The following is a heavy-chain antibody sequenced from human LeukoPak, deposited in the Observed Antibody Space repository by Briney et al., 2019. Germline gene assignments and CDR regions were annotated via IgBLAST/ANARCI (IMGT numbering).Heavy chain of an antibody. CDR2: INHSGST. CDR3: ARGRIAATRVSFDY. V-gene: IGHV4-34*01. CDR1: GGSFSGYY. Sequence: PSETLSLTCAVYGGSFSGYYWSWIRQPPGKGLEWIGEINHSGSTNYNPSLKSRVTISVDTSKNQFSLKLSSVTAADTAVYYCARGRIAATRVSFDYWGQGTLVTVSS. J-gene: IGHJ4*02. D-gene: IGHD6-13*01.